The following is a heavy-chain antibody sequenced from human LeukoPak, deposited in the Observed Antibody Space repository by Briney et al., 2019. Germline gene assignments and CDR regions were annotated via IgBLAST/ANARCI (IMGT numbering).Heavy chain of an antibody. Sequence: GGSLRLSCAASGITFSTYGMYWVRQAPGKGLEWVSVIYSGGSTYYADSVKGRFTISRDNSKNTLYLQMNSLRAEDTAVYYCARGSVTTGPFGMDVWGQGTTVTVSS. D-gene: IGHD5-18*01. CDR1: GITFSTYG. CDR2: IYSGGST. J-gene: IGHJ6*02. V-gene: IGHV3-66*01. CDR3: ARGSVTTGPFGMDV.